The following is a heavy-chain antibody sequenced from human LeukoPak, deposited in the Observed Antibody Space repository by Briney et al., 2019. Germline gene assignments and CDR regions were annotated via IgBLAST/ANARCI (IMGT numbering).Heavy chain of an antibody. CDR3: AKDPANQLLYPAHFSH. CDR1: GFTFSSYV. CDR2: ISGSGVST. J-gene: IGHJ1*01. Sequence: GGSLRLSCAASGFTFSSYVTNWVRQAPGKGLEWVSAISGSGVSTSYADSVKGRFTISRDNSKNTLYLHMNSLRAEDTAIYFCAKDPANQLLYPAHFSHWGQGTLVTVSS. V-gene: IGHV3-23*01. D-gene: IGHD2-2*01.